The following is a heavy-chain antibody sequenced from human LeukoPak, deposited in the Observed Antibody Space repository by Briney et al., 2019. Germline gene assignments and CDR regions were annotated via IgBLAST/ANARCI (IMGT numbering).Heavy chain of an antibody. CDR2: ISAYNGNT. CDR1: GYTFTSYG. Sequence: ASVKVSCKASGYTFTSYGISWVRQAPGQGLEWMGWISAYNGNTNYAQKLQGRVTMTTDTSTSTAYMELRSLRSDDTAVYYCARGIIVVVPAAIDPSYYFDYWGQGTLVTVSS. V-gene: IGHV1-18*01. J-gene: IGHJ4*02. D-gene: IGHD2-2*02. CDR3: ARGIIVVVPAAIDPSYYFDY.